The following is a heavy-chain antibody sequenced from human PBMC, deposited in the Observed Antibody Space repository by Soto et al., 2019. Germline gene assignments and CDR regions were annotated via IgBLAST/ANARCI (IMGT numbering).Heavy chain of an antibody. CDR2: ISGSGAST. Sequence: PSETLSLTCAVSGGSISSGGYSWSWVRQAPGKGLEWVSTISGSGASTYYADSVKGRFIISRDNSKNTLYVQMNSLRAEDTAIYYCACPTMAAAGKTGFDYWGQGTLVTVSS. CDR1: GGSISSGGYS. J-gene: IGHJ4*02. D-gene: IGHD6-13*01. V-gene: IGHV3-23*01. CDR3: ACPTMAAAGKTGFDY.